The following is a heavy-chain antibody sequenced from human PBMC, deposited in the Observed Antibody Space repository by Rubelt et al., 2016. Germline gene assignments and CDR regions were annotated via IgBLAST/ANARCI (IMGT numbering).Heavy chain of an antibody. J-gene: IGHJ5*02. V-gene: IGHV4-34*01. CDR1: VGSFSGYY. D-gene: IGHD6-25*01. CDR2: INHSGST. Sequence: QVQRQQWGAGLLKPSETLSLTCAVYVGSFSGYYWSWIRQPPGKGLEWIGAINHSGSTNYNPSRKSRVTISVDTSKNQFSLKLSSVTAADTAVYYCARGSSGYRAYNWFDPWGQGTLVTVSS. CDR3: ARGSSGYRAYNWFDP.